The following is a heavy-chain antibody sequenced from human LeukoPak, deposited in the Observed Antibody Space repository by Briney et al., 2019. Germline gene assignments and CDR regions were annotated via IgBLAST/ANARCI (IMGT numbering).Heavy chain of an antibody. D-gene: IGHD2-15*01. J-gene: IGHJ3*02. V-gene: IGHV1-2*06. CDR1: GYTFTGYY. CDR3: AREARLGCSGGSCFNDAFDI. CDR2: INPNNGCA. Sequence: GASVKVSCKASGYTFTGYYMHWVRQAPGQGLEWMGRINPNNGCANYAQKVQDRVTMPRDTPIRQASMELSRLRYDDTAVYYCAREARLGCSGGSCFNDAFDIWGQGTMVTVSS.